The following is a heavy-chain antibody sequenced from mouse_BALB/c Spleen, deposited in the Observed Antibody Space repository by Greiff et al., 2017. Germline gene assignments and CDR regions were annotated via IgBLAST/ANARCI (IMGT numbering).Heavy chain of an antibody. CDR3: ARDNYGNSAY. Sequence: EVQGVESGGGLVKPGGSLKLSCAASGFTFSSYGMSWVRQTPDKRLELVATINSNGGSTYYPDSVKGRFTISRDNAKNTLYLQMSSLKSEDTAMYYCARDNYGNSAYWGQGTLVTVSA. J-gene: IGHJ3*01. V-gene: IGHV5-6-3*01. D-gene: IGHD2-1*01. CDR2: INSNGGST. CDR1: GFTFSSYG.